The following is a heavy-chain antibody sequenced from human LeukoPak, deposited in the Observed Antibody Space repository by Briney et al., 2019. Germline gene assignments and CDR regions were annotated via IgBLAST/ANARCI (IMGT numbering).Heavy chain of an antibody. Sequence: GRSPRLSCAASGFTFSSHGFHWVRQAPGKGLEWVAVIWYDGSKKYYADSVKGRFTISRDDSKNTLYLQMNSLRAEDTAVYYCARDLGNWNYGSCYFDPWGQGTLVTVSS. V-gene: IGHV3-33*01. CDR2: IWYDGSKK. CDR3: ARDLGNWNYGSCYFDP. D-gene: IGHD1-7*01. J-gene: IGHJ5*02. CDR1: GFTFSSHG.